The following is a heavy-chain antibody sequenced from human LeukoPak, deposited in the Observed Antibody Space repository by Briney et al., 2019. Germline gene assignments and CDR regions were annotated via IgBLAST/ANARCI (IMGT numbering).Heavy chain of an antibody. J-gene: IGHJ4*02. D-gene: IGHD5-18*01. CDR1: GHTFTSYY. CDR3: ARDPPQEYSYGYKGDY. Sequence: ASVKVSCKASGHTFTSYYMHWVRQAPGQGLEWMGIINPSGGSTSYAQKFQGRVTMTRDMSTSTVYMELSSLRSEDTAVYYCARDPPQEYSYGYKGDYWGQGTLVTVSS. V-gene: IGHV1-46*01. CDR2: INPSGGST.